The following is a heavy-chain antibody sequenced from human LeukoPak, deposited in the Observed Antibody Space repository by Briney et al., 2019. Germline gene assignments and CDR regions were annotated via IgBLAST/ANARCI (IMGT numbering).Heavy chain of an antibody. V-gene: IGHV3-23*01. CDR2: IRGSDDST. CDR1: GFTFSIYA. J-gene: IGHJ4*02. Sequence: TGGSLRLSCAASGFTFSIYAMNWVRQAPGKGLEWVSAIRGSDDSTYYADSVKGRFTISRDNSKNTLYLQMNSLRDEDTAVYYCTTAPDRSDYWGQGTLVTVSS. CDR3: TTAPDRSDY. D-gene: IGHD3-22*01.